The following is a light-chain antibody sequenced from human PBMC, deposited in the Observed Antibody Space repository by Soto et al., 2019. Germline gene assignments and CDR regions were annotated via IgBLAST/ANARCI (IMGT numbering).Light chain of an antibody. V-gene: IGLV2-18*02. CDR1: SSDLGNYNR. CDR3: CSYTTSGTYV. CDR2: EVT. J-gene: IGLJ1*01. Sequence: QSALTQPPSVSGSPGQSVAISCTGTSSDLGNYNRVSWYQQPPGTAPKLLIYEVTNRPSGVPDRFSGSKSGDTASLTISGLQAEDEADYYCCSYTTSGTYVFGTGTKVTVL.